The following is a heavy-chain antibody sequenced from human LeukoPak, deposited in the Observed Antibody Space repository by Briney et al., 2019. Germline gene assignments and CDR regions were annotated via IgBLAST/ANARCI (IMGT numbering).Heavy chain of an antibody. D-gene: IGHD3-3*01. Sequence: SGTLSLTCTVSGGSISSYYWSWIRQPAGQGLGWIGRIYTSGSTNYNPSLKSRVTMSVDTSKNQFSLKLSSVTAADTAVYYCARDHDFWSGYYPWGQGTLVTVSS. J-gene: IGHJ4*02. CDR3: ARDHDFWSGYYP. V-gene: IGHV4-4*07. CDR2: IYTSGST. CDR1: GGSISSYY.